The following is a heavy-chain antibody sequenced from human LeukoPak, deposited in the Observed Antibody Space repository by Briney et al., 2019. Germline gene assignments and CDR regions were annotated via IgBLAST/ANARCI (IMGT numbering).Heavy chain of an antibody. CDR3: ASHYGSGSFYSPFDY. D-gene: IGHD3-10*01. V-gene: IGHV4-59*01. Sequence: PSETLSPTCTVSGGSISSYYWSWIRQPPGKGLEWIGYIYYSGSTNYNPSLKSRVTISLDTSKNQFSLKLNSVTAADTAVYYCASHYGSGSFYSPFDYWGQGTLVTVSS. J-gene: IGHJ4*02. CDR1: GGSISSYY. CDR2: IYYSGST.